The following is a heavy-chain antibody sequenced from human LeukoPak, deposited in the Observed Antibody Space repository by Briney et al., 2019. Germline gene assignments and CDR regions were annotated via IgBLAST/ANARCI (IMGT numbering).Heavy chain of an antibody. J-gene: IGHJ4*02. CDR3: ARDLTLKY. CDR2: IKQDGSDK. Sequence: AGGSLRLSCAASGFTFNTYWMNWVRQAPGKGLEWVANIKQDGSDKYYEESVKGRFTISKDNAKNSLYLQMNSLRAEDTAVYYCARDLTLKYWGQGTLVTVSS. V-gene: IGHV3-7*01. CDR1: GFTFNTYW.